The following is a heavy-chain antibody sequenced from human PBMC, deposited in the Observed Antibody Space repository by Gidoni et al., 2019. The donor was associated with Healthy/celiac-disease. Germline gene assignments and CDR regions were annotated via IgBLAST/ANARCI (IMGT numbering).Heavy chain of an antibody. J-gene: IGHJ3*02. CDR1: GYSFTSYW. D-gene: IGHD2-21*01. Sequence: EVQLVQSGAGVKKHGESLKICCKGSGYSFTSYWIGWVRQMPGKGLEWMGIIYPCDSDTRYSPSFQGQVTISADKSISTAYLQWSSLKASDTAMYYCARRLSPLFLDAFDIWGQGTMVTVSS. CDR2: IYPCDSDT. CDR3: ARRLSPLFLDAFDI. V-gene: IGHV5-51*01.